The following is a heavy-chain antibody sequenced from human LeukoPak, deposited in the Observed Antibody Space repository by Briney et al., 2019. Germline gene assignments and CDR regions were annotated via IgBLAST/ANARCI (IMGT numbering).Heavy chain of an antibody. J-gene: IGHJ4*02. CDR3: TTFGIVGDY. Sequence: GGSLRLSCATSGFTFSSYAMSWVRQAPGKGLEWVSAISGSGGSTYYANSVKGRFTISRDTSKNTLYLQMNSLKTEDTAIYYCTTFGIVGDYWGQGTLVTVSS. CDR1: GFTFSSYA. D-gene: IGHD2/OR15-2a*01. V-gene: IGHV3-23*01. CDR2: ISGSGGST.